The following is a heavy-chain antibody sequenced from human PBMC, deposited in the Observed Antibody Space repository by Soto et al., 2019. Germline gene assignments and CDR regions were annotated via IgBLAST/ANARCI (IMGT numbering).Heavy chain of an antibody. CDR3: ARDRPLGTMIVVEIYYYGMDV. CDR1: GYTFTSYY. Sequence: ASVKVSCKASGYTFTSYYMHWVRQAPGQGLEWMGIINPSGGSTSYAQKFQGRVTMTRDTSTSTAYMELSSLRSEDTAVYYCARDRPLGTMIVVEIYYYGMDVWGQGTTVTVSS. D-gene: IGHD3-22*01. V-gene: IGHV1-46*01. J-gene: IGHJ6*02. CDR2: INPSGGST.